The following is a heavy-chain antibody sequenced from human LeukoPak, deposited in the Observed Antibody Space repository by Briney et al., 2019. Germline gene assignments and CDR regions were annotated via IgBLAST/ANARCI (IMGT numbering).Heavy chain of an antibody. V-gene: IGHV3-30*03. J-gene: IGHJ6*03. CDR2: ISYDGSNK. CDR1: EFTLSSYD. CDR3: ARGIRRLVGTIPGLRRDHYMDV. D-gene: IGHD1-26*01. Sequence: GRSLRLSCAASEFTLSSYDMHWVRQAPGKGLEWVAVISYDGSNKYYADSVKGRFTISRDNSKKMLYLQMNSLRAEDTAVYYCARGIRRLVGTIPGLRRDHYMDVWGKGTTVTVSS.